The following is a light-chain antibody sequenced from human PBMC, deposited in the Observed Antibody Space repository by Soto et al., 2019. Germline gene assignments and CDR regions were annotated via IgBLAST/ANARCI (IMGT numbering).Light chain of an antibody. Sequence: EIVMTQSPATLSVSPGERATLSCRASQSVSSNLAWYQQKPGQAPRLLIYGASTRATGIPARFSGSGSGKDFTLTIISLQPEDFATYYCQQLNSYPPFTFGPGTKVDIK. CDR3: QQLNSYPPFT. J-gene: IGKJ3*01. CDR1: QSVSSN. CDR2: GAS. V-gene: IGKV3-15*01.